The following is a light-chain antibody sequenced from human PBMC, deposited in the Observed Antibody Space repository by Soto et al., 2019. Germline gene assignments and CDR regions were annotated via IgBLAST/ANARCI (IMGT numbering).Light chain of an antibody. J-gene: IGLJ2*01. CDR3: HSYDSSLTAVV. Sequence: QAVLTQPHSVSGAPGQRVTISCTGSSSNLGAGSDVHWYQQLPGLAPKLLIFGNTNRPSGVPDRFSGSKSGTSASLAITGLQAEDEADYYCHSYDSSLTAVVFGGGTKLTVL. CDR2: GNT. V-gene: IGLV1-40*01. CDR1: SSNLGAGSD.